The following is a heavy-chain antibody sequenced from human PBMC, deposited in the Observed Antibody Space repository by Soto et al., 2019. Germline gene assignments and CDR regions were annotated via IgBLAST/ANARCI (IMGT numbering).Heavy chain of an antibody. Sequence: SETLSLTCSVSGDSINSGTYYWGWIRQSPGKGLEWIGSINYSGSTYYNPSLRSRVTISVDTSKSQFSLTLTSVTAADTAVYYCARLGYYYGMDVWGQGTTVTVSS. CDR2: INYSGST. J-gene: IGHJ6*02. CDR1: GDSINSGTYY. V-gene: IGHV4-39*01. CDR3: ARLGYYYGMDV.